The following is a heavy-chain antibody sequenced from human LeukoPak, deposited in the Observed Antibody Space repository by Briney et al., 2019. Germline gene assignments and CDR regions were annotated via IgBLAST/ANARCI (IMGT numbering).Heavy chain of an antibody. D-gene: IGHD3-16*02. J-gene: IGHJ1*01. CDR1: GGSISSYY. Sequence: SETLSLTCTVSGGSISSYYWSWIRQPPGKGLEWIGYTYYSGSTNYNPSLKSRVTISVDTSKNQFSLKLSSVTAADTAVYYCARLGYDYVWGSYRPAEYLQHWGQGTLVTVSS. CDR3: ARLGYDYVWGSYRPAEYLQH. CDR2: TYYSGST. V-gene: IGHV4-59*01.